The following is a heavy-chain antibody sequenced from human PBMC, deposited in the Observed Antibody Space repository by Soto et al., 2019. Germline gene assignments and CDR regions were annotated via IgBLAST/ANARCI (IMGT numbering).Heavy chain of an antibody. J-gene: IGHJ3*02. V-gene: IGHV4-30-2*01. CDR2: IYQSGST. CDR3: ARELLFYDSDGFSWDDAFDI. D-gene: IGHD3-22*01. Sequence: QMHLQESGSGLVKPSQTLSLTCAVSGGSLSSSAYSWSWIRQPPGKGLEWIGFIYQSGSTYYNPSLKGRGTMSLDRPKNQFSLKLSSVTAADTAVYYCARELLFYDSDGFSWDDAFDIWGQGTMVTVSS. CDR1: GGSLSSSAYS.